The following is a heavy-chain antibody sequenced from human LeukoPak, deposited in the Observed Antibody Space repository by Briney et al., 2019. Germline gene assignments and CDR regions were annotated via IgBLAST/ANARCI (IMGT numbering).Heavy chain of an antibody. Sequence: SETLSLTCTVSGGSISSSSYYWGWIRQPPGKGLEWIGSIYYSGSTYYNPSLKSRVTISVDTSKNQFSLKLSSVTAADTAVYYCARLDGSGSYYLNDAFDIWGQGTMVTVSS. CDR2: IYYSGST. J-gene: IGHJ3*02. CDR3: ARLDGSGSYYLNDAFDI. CDR1: GGSISSSSYY. D-gene: IGHD3-10*01. V-gene: IGHV4-39*01.